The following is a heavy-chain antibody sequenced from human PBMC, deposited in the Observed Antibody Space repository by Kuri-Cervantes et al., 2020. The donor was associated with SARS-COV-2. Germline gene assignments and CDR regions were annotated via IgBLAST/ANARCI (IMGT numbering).Heavy chain of an antibody. CDR3: ARVTVTMIVGGYWFDL. Sequence: LSLTCAASGITVNSNYMSWVRQAPGKGLEWVSIIYTGGDTYYADSAKGRFTIARDISKNTLYLQLNSLKNEDTAVYYCARVTVTMIVGGYWFDLWGQGTLVTVSS. D-gene: IGHD3-22*01. V-gene: IGHV3-53*01. CDR2: IYTGGDT. J-gene: IGHJ5*02. CDR1: GITVNSNY.